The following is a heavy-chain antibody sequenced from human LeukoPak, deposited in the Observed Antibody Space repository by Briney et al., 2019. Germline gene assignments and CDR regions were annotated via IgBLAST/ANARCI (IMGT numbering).Heavy chain of an antibody. CDR2: ISYDGSNK. D-gene: IGHD5-12*01. V-gene: IGHV3-30*04. J-gene: IGHJ4*02. Sequence: GGSLRLSCAASGFTFSSYAMHWVRQAPGKGLEWVAVISYDGSNKYYADSVKGRFTISRDNSKNTLYLQMNSLRSDDTAVYYCARGTNSGYDLDYWGQGTLVTVSS. CDR1: GFTFSSYA. CDR3: ARGTNSGYDLDY.